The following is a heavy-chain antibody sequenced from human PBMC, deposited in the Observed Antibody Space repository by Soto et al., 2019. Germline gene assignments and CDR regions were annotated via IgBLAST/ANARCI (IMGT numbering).Heavy chain of an antibody. CDR1: GFSFSSVT. D-gene: IGHD1-20*01. J-gene: IGHJ6*02. CDR2: IDTSSTYI. Sequence: GGSLXLSCAASGFSFSSVTMNWVRQAPGKGLEWVSSIDTSSTYIYYADSVTGRFTISRDNAKKSVYLQMHSLRAEDTAVYYCARETXSYNWNDGLLXVWGQGTTVXVSS. V-gene: IGHV3-21*01. CDR3: ARETXSYNWNDGLLXV.